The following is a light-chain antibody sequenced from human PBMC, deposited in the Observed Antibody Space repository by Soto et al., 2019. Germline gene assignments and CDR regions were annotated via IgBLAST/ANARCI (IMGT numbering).Light chain of an antibody. CDR1: QSVLYSSNNKNY. Sequence: DIVMTQSPDSLAVSLGERATINCKSSQSVLYSSNNKNYLAWYQQKPGQPPKLLIYWASTRESGVPDRFSGSGSGTDFTLTIRSLQAEDVAVYYCQQYYRPWTFGQGTKVAIK. CDR3: QQYYRPWT. J-gene: IGKJ1*01. CDR2: WAS. V-gene: IGKV4-1*01.